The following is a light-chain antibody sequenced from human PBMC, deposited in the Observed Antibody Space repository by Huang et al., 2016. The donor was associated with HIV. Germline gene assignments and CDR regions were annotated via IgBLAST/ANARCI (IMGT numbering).Light chain of an antibody. J-gene: IGKJ1*01. CDR3: QQYYTSPT. CDR1: QGISNS. V-gene: IGKV1-NL1*01. Sequence: DILLTQSPSSLSASVGDRVTITCRASQGISNSVAWYQQKPGKAPKLLLYSTSRLESGVPSRFRGGGSGTDYTLTINSLQPDDFATYYCQQYYTSPTFGQGSKVEIK. CDR2: STS.